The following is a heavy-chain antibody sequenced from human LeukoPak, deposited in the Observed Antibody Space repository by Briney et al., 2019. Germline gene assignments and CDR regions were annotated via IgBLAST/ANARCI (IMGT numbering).Heavy chain of an antibody. V-gene: IGHV3-23*01. CDR2: ITGTGGK. J-gene: IGHJ4*02. CDR3: ARHAFGSQYNPNDL. D-gene: IGHD1-14*01. Sequence: PGGSLRLSCAVSGFTLTNHGVSWVRQAPGKGLEWVSIITGTGGKYYGDSVKGRFVLSRDNSKNTVYMQMSSLRAEDTATYYCARHAFGSQYNPNDLWGQGTLVTVSS. CDR1: GFTLTNHG.